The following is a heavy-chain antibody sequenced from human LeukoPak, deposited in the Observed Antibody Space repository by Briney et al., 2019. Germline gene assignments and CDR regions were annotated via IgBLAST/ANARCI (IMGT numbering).Heavy chain of an antibody. J-gene: IGHJ4*02. Sequence: SETLSLTCTVSGGSISSGGYCWSWIRQHPGKGLEWIGYIYYSGSTYYNPSLKSRVTISVDTSKNQFSLKLSSVTAADTAVYYCARASRGNDFDYWGQGTLVTVSS. V-gene: IGHV4-31*03. CDR3: ARASRGNDFDY. CDR1: GGSISSGGYC. CDR2: IYYSGST.